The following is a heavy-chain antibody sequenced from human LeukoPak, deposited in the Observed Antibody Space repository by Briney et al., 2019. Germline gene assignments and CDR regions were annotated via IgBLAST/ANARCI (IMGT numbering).Heavy chain of an antibody. D-gene: IGHD3-16*01. J-gene: IGHJ6*02. CDR1: GFTFSTYS. CDR3: ARVAFGLYVMDV. Sequence: PGGSLRLSRAASGFTFSTYSMMWVSHTPGKGLEWVSSTSSDSKYKFYADSLKGRFTTSRDNAKNSLYLHTISLRAEDKAVYYSARVAFGLYVMDVWGQGTTVIVSS. CDR2: TSSDSKYK. V-gene: IGHV3-21*01.